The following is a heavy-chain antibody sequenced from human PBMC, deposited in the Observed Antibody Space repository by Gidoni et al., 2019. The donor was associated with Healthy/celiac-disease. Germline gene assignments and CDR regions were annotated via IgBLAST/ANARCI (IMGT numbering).Heavy chain of an antibody. J-gene: IGHJ4*02. CDR3: ARDHGSSPFYY. V-gene: IGHV3-30*04. CDR2: ISYDGSNK. Sequence: QVQLVESGGGVVQPGRSLRHPCAASGFTFSSYAMHWVRQAPGKGLEWVAVISYDGSNKYYADSVKGRFTISRDNSKNTLYLQMNSLRAEDTAVYYCARDHGSSPFYYWGQGTLVTVSS. D-gene: IGHD2-2*01. CDR1: GFTFSSYA.